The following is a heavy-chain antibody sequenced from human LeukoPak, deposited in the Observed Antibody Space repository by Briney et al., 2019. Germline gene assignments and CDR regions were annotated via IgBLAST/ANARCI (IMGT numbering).Heavy chain of an antibody. D-gene: IGHD2-2*01. V-gene: IGHV5-51*01. J-gene: IGHJ4*02. CDR3: ALARYCSSTSCSPFDY. CDR2: IYPGDSDT. Sequence: GESLKISCKGSGYSFTSYWIGWVRQMPGKGLEWMGIIYPGDSDTRYSPSFQGQVTISADKSISTAYLQWSSLKASDTAMYYCALARYCSSTSCSPFDYWGQGTLVTVSS. CDR1: GYSFTSYW.